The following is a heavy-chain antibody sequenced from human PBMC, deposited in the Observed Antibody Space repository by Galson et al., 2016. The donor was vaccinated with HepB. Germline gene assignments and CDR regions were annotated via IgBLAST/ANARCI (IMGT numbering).Heavy chain of an antibody. D-gene: IGHD6-13*01. J-gene: IGHJ4*02. V-gene: IGHV3-21*01. CDR1: GFTFNMYT. CDR3: ARVVTPMAAANRGFGS. Sequence: SLRLSCAASGFTFNMYTMTWVRQAPGKGPEWVSSISPGSTYTHFADSVKGRFIISRDDVENSLYLQMNSLRAEDTALYYCARVVTPMAAANRGFGSGGQGTQVVVSS. CDR2: ISPGSTYT.